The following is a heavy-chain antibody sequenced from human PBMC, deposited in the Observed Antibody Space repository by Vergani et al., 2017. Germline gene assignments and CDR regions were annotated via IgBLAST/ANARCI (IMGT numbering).Heavy chain of an antibody. CDR3: ARIHNDFWRCYYSYGMDV. D-gene: IGHD3-3*01. Sequence: QVTLKESGPVLVKPTETLTLTCTVSGFSLSNARMGVSWIRQPPGKALEWLAQIFSNDEKSYSTSLKSRLTISKDTSKSQVVLTMTNMDPVDTATYYCARIHNDFWRCYYSYGMDVWGQGTTVTVSS. CDR2: IFSNDEK. J-gene: IGHJ6*02. V-gene: IGHV2-26*01. CDR1: GFSLSNARMG.